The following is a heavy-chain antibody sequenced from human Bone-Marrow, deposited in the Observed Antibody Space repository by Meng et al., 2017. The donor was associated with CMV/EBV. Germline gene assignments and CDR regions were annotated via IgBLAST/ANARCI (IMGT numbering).Heavy chain of an antibody. Sequence: SCAASGFTFSSYEMNWVRQAPGKGLEWVSYISSSGSTIYYADSVKGRFTISRDNAKNSLYLQMNSLRAEDTAVYYCAREFTYYDFWSGYPNYYYGMDVWGQGTTVTVSS. V-gene: IGHV3-48*03. CDR2: ISSSGSTI. CDR1: GFTFSSYE. CDR3: AREFTYYDFWSGYPNYYYGMDV. D-gene: IGHD3-3*01. J-gene: IGHJ6*02.